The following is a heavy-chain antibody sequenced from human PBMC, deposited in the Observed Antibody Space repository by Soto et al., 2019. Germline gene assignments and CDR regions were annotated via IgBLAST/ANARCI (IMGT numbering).Heavy chain of an antibody. CDR2: IWYDGSNK. J-gene: IGHJ4*02. V-gene: IGHV3-33*01. D-gene: IGHD3-3*01. Sequence: GGSLRLSCAASGFTFSSYGMHWVRQAPGKGLEWVAVIWYDGSNKYYADSVKGRFTISRDNSKNTLYLQMNSLRAEDTAVYYCARGQKQQDFLGPFDYWGQGTLVTVSS. CDR3: ARGQKQQDFLGPFDY. CDR1: GFTFSSYG.